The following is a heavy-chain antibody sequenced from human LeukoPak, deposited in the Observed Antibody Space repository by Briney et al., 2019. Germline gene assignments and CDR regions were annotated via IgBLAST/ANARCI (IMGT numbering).Heavy chain of an antibody. J-gene: IGHJ3*02. Sequence: ASVKVSCKASGYTFTSYAMHWVRQAPGQRLEWMGWINAGNGNTKYSQKFQGRVTITRDTSASTGYMELSSLRSEDTAVYYCARALTTLSIRWSIYDAFDIWGQGTMVTVSS. V-gene: IGHV1-3*01. CDR3: ARALTTLSIRWSIYDAFDI. D-gene: IGHD4-23*01. CDR1: GYTFTSYA. CDR2: INAGNGNT.